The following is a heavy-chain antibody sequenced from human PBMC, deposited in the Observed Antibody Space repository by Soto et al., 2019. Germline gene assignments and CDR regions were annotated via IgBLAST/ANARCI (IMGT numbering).Heavy chain of an antibody. V-gene: IGHV1-18*01. Sequence: QVQLVQSGAEVKEPGASVKVSCKASGYTFINYGISWVRQAPGQGLEWMGWISPYSGNTDCAQKFQGRVTMTTDTGTSTVNMEQRSLTSDDPAVYYCARDRSTNDYWGQGTLVTVSS. CDR3: ARDRSTNDY. J-gene: IGHJ4*02. CDR1: GYTFINYG. CDR2: ISPYSGNT.